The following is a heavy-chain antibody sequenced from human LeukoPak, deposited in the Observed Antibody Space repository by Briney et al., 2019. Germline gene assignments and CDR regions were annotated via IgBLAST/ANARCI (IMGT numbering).Heavy chain of an antibody. CDR2: INPNSGGT. J-gene: IGHJ4*02. CDR1: GYTFTGYY. Sequence: GASVKVSCKASGYTFTGYYMHWVRQAPGQGREWMGWINPNSGGTNYAQKFQGRVTMTRDTSISTAYMELSRLRSDDTAVYYCARAGGGKYYYDSSGYYSLDYWGQGTLVTVSS. D-gene: IGHD3-22*01. CDR3: ARAGGGKYYYDSSGYYSLDY. V-gene: IGHV1-2*02.